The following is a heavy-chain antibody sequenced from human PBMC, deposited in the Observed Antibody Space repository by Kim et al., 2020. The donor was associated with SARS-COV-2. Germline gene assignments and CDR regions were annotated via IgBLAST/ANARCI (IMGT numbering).Heavy chain of an antibody. V-gene: IGHV4-31*03. CDR2: IYYSGST. CDR3: ARASLYSTMVQGVEVTNWFDP. J-gene: IGHJ5*02. Sequence: SETLSLTCTVSGGSISSGGYYWSWIRQHPGKGLEWIGYIYYSGSTYYNPSLKSRVTISVDTSKNQFSLKLSSVTAADTAVYYCARASLYSTMVQGVEVTNWFDPWGQGTLVTVSS. D-gene: IGHD3-10*01. CDR1: GGSISSGGYY.